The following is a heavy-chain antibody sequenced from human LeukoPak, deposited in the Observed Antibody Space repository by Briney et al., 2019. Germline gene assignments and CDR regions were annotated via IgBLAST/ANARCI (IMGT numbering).Heavy chain of an antibody. D-gene: IGHD2-2*01. CDR2: IIPILGIA. CDR1: GGTFSSYA. J-gene: IGHJ6*02. V-gene: IGHV1-69*04. Sequence: SVKVSCKASGGTFSSYAISWVRQAPGQGLEWMGRIIPILGIANYAQKFQGRVTITADKSTSTAYMELSSLRSEDTAVYYCARETCSSTSCYLNYYYGMDVWGQGTTVTVSS. CDR3: ARETCSSTSCYLNYYYGMDV.